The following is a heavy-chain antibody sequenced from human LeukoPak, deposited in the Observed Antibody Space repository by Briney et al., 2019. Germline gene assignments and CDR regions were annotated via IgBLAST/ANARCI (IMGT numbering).Heavy chain of an antibody. CDR1: GFTFSSYG. V-gene: IGHV3-33*01. D-gene: IGHD3-22*01. CDR3: ARDHYDSSGSFDY. J-gene: IGHJ4*02. CDR2: IWYDGSNK. Sequence: GGSLRPSCAASGFTFSSYGMHWVRQAPGKGLEWVAVIWYDGSNKYYADSVKGRFTISRDNSKNTLYLQMNSLRAEDTAVYYCARDHYDSSGSFDYWGQGTLVTVSS.